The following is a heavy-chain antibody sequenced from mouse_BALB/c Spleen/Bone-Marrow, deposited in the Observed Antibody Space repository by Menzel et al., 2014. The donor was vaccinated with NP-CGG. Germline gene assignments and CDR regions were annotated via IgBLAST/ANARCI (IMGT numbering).Heavy chain of an antibody. J-gene: IGHJ4*01. V-gene: IGHV1-5*01. CDR1: GYSFTSYW. CDR2: IYPGNSDT. D-gene: IGHD2-3*01. Sequence: VQLQQSGTVLARPGASVKMSCKASGYSFTSYWMHWVKQRPGQGLEWIGAIYPGNSDTSYNQKFKGKAKLTAVTSASTAYMELSSLTNEDSAVYYCTRRWLLHCFYAMDYWGQGTSVTVSS. CDR3: TRRWLLHCFYAMDY.